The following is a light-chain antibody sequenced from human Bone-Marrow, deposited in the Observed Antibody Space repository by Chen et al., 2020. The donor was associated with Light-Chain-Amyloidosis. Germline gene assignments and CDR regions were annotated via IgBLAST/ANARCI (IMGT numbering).Light chain of an antibody. J-gene: IGLJ2*01. CDR2: RDT. V-gene: IGLV3-25*03. CDR1: DLPTKY. CDR3: QSADSNGTYEVI. Sequence: SYELTQPPSVSVSPGQTARITCSGDDLPTKYAYWYQHRPGQAPVLVIHRDTERPSGISERFSGASSGETATCTISGVQAEDDADYHYQSADSNGTYEVIFGGGTKLTVL.